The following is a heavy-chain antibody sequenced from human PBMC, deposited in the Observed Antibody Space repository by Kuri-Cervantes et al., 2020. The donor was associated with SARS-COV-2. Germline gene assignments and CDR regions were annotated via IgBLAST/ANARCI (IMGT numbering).Heavy chain of an antibody. CDR2: IKQDGSEK. V-gene: IGHV3-7*01. CDR3: ASFFQEEYAFDI. D-gene: IGHD3-3*01. CDR1: GFTFSSYW. J-gene: IGHJ3*02. Sequence: ETLSLTCAASGFTFSSYWMSWVRQAPGKGLEWVANIKQDGSEKYYVDSVKGRFTISRDNAKNSLYLQMNSLRAEDTAVYYCASFFQEEYAFDIWGQGTMVTVSS.